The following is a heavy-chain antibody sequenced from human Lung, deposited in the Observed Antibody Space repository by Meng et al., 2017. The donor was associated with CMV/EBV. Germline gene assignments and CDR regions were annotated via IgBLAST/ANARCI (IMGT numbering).Heavy chain of an antibody. Sequence: QVQLQESGPGLVKPSEPLSLTCTVSGGSISSYYWSWIRQPPGKGLEWIGYIYYSGSTNYNPSLKSRVTISVDTSKNQFSLKLSSVTAADTAVYYCAREEGIGGFDPWGQGTLVTVSS. J-gene: IGHJ5*02. CDR2: IYYSGST. V-gene: IGHV4-59*01. D-gene: IGHD3-10*01. CDR3: AREEGIGGFDP. CDR1: GGSISSYY.